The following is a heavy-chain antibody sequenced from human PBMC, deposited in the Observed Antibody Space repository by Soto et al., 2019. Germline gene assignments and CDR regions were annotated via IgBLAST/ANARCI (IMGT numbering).Heavy chain of an antibody. CDR3: ARDLSH. Sequence: DVQLVESGGGLVQPGGSLRLSCAASGFPFNTYAMHWVRQAPGKGLEWISYINSASTTTFHADSVKGRFTVSRDNAENSLYLQMSSLRHADTAVYDCARDLSHWGQGTLVTVSS. J-gene: IGHJ4*02. V-gene: IGHV3-48*02. CDR1: GFPFNTYA. CDR2: INSASTTT.